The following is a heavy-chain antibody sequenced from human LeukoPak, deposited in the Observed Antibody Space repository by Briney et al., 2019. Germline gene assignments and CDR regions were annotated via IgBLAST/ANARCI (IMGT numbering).Heavy chain of an antibody. D-gene: IGHD3-10*01. CDR3: AKDFVWFGELLADAFDI. J-gene: IGHJ3*02. CDR1: GFTFSSSG. Sequence: PGGSLRLSCEASGFTFSSSGMHWVRQAPGKGLEWVAVLSYDGSNKYYADSVKGRFTISRDNSKNTLYLQMNSLRAEDTAVYYCAKDFVWFGELLADAFDIWGQGTMVTVSS. V-gene: IGHV3-30*18. CDR2: LSYDGSNK.